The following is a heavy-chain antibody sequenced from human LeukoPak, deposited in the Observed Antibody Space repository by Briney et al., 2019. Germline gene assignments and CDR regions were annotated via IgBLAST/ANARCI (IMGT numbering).Heavy chain of an antibody. J-gene: IGHJ4*02. D-gene: IGHD5-18*01. CDR2: IYYSGST. CDR3: ARSKGRGYSYGSDYYFDY. V-gene: IGHV4-59*01. Sequence: SETLSLTCTVSGGSISSYYWSWIRQPPGKGLEWIGYIYYSGSTNYNPSLKSRVTISVDTSKNQFSLKLSSVTAADTAVYYCARSKGRGYSYGSDYYFDYWGQGTLVTVSS. CDR1: GGSISSYY.